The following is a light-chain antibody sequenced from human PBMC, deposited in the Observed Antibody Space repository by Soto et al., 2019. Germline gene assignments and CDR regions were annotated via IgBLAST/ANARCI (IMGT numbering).Light chain of an antibody. V-gene: IGKV3-11*01. CDR3: QQRSNWPPT. J-gene: IGKJ5*01. CDR2: DAS. Sequence: EIVLTQSPATLSLSPGERATLSCRASQSVSSYLAWYQQKPGQAPRLLIYDASNRATGIPARFRGSGSGTDFTLTISSLEPEDFAVYYCQQRSNWPPTFGQGTRLEMK. CDR1: QSVSSY.